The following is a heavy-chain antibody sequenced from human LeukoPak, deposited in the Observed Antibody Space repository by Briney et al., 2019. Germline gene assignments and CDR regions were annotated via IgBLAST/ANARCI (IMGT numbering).Heavy chain of an antibody. D-gene: IGHD3-10*01. CDR2: IRSKANSYAT. Sequence: PGGSLRLSCAASGFTFSGSAMHWVRQASGKGLEWVGRIRSKANSYATAYAASVKGRFTISRDDSKNTAYLQMNSLKTEDTAVYYCSSSGNDYMDVWGKGTTVTVSS. J-gene: IGHJ6*03. V-gene: IGHV3-73*01. CDR3: SSSGNDYMDV. CDR1: GFTFSGSA.